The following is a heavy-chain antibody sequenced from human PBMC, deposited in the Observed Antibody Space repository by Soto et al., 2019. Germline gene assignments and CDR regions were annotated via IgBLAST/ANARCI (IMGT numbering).Heavy chain of an antibody. V-gene: IGHV3-48*02. CDR3: ARHGYGDAFDH. CDR2: VSSRRTIT. J-gene: IGHJ4*02. D-gene: IGHD4-17*01. CDR1: GFSFSDYS. Sequence: EVQLVESGGGLIQPGGSLRLSCTGSGFSFSDYSFNWIRQAPGKGLERISYVSSRRTITFYADSVKGRFTISRDNAKKSVYSQMNRLRNDDTAVYYCARHGYGDAFDHWGRGTLVTVSS.